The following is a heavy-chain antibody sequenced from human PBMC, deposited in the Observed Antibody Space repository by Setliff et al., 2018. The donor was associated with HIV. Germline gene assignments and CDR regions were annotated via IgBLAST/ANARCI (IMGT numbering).Heavy chain of an antibody. V-gene: IGHV3-48*02. D-gene: IGHD1-26*01. J-gene: IGHJ4*02. CDR2: IGSSNHGI. Sequence: GGSLRLSCAASGFNFKTYGMTWVRQAPGKGLDWVAHIGSSNHGIHYTASVQGRFTVSRDNAKNSLFLDMNSLRDDDSAVYYCARVGRIYYFEHWGQGTVVTVSS. CDR3: ARVGRIYYFEH. CDR1: GFNFKTYG.